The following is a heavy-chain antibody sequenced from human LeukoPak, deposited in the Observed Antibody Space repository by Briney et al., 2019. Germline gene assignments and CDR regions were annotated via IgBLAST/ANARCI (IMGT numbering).Heavy chain of an antibody. CDR2: ISSTGTYI. J-gene: IGHJ4*02. CDR1: GFTFNTYS. Sequence: PGGSLRLSCAASGFTFNTYSMNWVRQAPGKGLEWVSSISSTGTYISYADSVKGRFTISRDSAKNSLFLEMNSLRAEDTAVYYCARDRYGDYNFDYWGQGTLVTVSS. CDR3: ARDRYGDYNFDY. V-gene: IGHV3-21*01. D-gene: IGHD4-17*01.